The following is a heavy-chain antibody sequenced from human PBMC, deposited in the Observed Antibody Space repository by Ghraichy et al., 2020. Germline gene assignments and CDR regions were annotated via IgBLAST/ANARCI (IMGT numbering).Heavy chain of an antibody. CDR3: ARGVNINSSGRFDP. Sequence: GGSLRLSCADSGFTFSSYSMNWVRQAPGKGLEWVSYISSSSSAIYYADSVKGRFTISRDNAKNSLYLQMSSLRDEDTAVYYCARGVNINSSGRFDPWGQGTLVTVSS. D-gene: IGHD6-6*01. J-gene: IGHJ5*02. CDR1: GFTFSSYS. V-gene: IGHV3-48*02. CDR2: ISSSSSAI.